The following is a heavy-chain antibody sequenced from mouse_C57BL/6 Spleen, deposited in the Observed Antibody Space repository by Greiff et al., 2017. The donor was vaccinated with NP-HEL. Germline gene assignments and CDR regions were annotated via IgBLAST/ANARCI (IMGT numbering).Heavy chain of an antibody. CDR2: INPSSGYT. CDR3: ARGDYGSSYDFDY. J-gene: IGHJ2*01. Sequence: QVQLQQSGAELAKPGASVKLSCKASGYTFTSYWMHWVKQRPGQGLEWIGYINPSSGYTKYNQKFKDKATLTADKSSSTAYMQLSSLTYEDSAVYYCARGDYGSSYDFDYWGQGTTLTDSS. V-gene: IGHV1-7*01. CDR1: GYTFTSYW. D-gene: IGHD1-1*01.